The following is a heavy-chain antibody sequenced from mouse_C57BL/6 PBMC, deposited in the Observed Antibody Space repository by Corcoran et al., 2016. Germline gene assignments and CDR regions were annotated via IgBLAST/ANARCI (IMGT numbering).Heavy chain of an antibody. J-gene: IGHJ3*01. Sequence: EVQLQQSGPELVKPGASVKISCKASGYTFTDYYMNWVKQSHGKSLEWIGDINPNNGGTSYNQKFKGKATLTVDKSSSTAYMELRSLTSEDSAVYYCARRAEEGFAYWGQGTLVTVSA. CDR1: GYTFTDYY. D-gene: IGHD3-3*01. V-gene: IGHV1-26*01. CDR2: INPNNGGT. CDR3: ARRAEEGFAY.